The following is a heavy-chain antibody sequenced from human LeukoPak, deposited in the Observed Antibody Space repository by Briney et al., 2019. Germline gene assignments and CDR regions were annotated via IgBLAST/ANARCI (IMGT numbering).Heavy chain of an antibody. Sequence: GGSLRLSCAASGFTFSDYYMSWIRQAPGKGLEWVSYISSGSGSTIYYADSVKGRFTISRDNAKNSLYLQMNSLRAEDTAVYYCAMSWVPPFDIWGQGTMVTVSS. D-gene: IGHD1-1*01. J-gene: IGHJ3*02. CDR3: AMSWVPPFDI. CDR1: GFTFSDYY. V-gene: IGHV3-11*04. CDR2: ISSGSGSTI.